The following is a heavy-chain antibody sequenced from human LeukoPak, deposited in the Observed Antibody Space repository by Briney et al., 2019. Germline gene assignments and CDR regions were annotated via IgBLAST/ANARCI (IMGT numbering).Heavy chain of an antibody. CDR3: ARATGYYYGSGAGDY. V-gene: IGHV1-18*01. J-gene: IGHJ4*02. CDR2: ISAYNGNT. Sequence: ASVKVSCKASGYTFTSYGISWVRQAPGQGIEWMGWISAYNGNTNYTQKLQGRVTMTTDTSTSTAYMELRSLRSDDTAVYYCARATGYYYGSGAGDYWGRGALVTVSS. CDR1: GYTFTSYG. D-gene: IGHD3-10*01.